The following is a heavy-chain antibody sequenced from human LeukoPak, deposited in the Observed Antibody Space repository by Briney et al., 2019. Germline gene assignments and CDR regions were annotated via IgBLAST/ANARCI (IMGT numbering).Heavy chain of an antibody. D-gene: IGHD2-2*02. CDR3: AKGLGGYCSSTSCNMAFDI. Sequence: GGSLRLSCAASGFTFDDYAMHWVRQAPGKGLEWVSAISGSGGSTYYADSVKGRFTISRDNSKNTPYLQMNSLRAEDTAVYYCAKGLGGYCSSTSCNMAFDIWGQGTMVTVSS. CDR2: ISGSGGST. CDR1: GFTFDDYA. J-gene: IGHJ3*02. V-gene: IGHV3-23*01.